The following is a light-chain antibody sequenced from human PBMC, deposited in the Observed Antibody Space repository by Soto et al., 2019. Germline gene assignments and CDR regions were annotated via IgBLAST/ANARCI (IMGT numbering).Light chain of an antibody. J-gene: IGLJ3*02. Sequence: QAVVTQPPSASGTPGQRVTISCSGSSSNIGSNYVYWYQQLPGTAPKLLIYRNNQRPSGVPDRFSGSKSGTSASLAISGLRSEDEADYYGAAWDDSLSGPGVFGGGPKLTVL. CDR1: SSNIGSNY. CDR3: AAWDDSLSGPGV. CDR2: RNN. V-gene: IGLV1-47*01.